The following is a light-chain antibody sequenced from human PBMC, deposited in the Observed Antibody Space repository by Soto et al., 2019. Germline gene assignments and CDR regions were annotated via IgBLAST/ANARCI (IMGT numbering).Light chain of an antibody. CDR1: SSDVGGYDY. Sequence: QSALTQPASVSGSPGQSITISCTGTSSDVGGYDYVSWYQRHPGKAPELIIYEVTDRPSGVSNRFSGSKSGNTASLTISGLQAEDEAEYYCSSYTNINTRACVFGTGTKLTVL. J-gene: IGLJ1*01. CDR2: EVT. V-gene: IGLV2-14*01. CDR3: SSYTNINTRACV.